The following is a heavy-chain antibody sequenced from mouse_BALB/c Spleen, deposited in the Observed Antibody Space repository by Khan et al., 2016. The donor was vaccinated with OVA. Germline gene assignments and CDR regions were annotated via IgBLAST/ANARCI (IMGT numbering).Heavy chain of an antibody. Sequence: DLVKPGTSVKLSCKASGYTFTSYWINWIKQRPGQGLEWIGRIGPGSSNTYYNEMFKGKAALTVDTSSSTAYIQLSSLSSEDSAVYFCASENYYGRSCYAMDYGGQGTSVTVSS. CDR3: ASENYYGRSCYAMDY. D-gene: IGHD1-1*01. V-gene: IGHV1S41*01. CDR1: GYTFTSYW. CDR2: IGPGSSNT. J-gene: IGHJ4*01.